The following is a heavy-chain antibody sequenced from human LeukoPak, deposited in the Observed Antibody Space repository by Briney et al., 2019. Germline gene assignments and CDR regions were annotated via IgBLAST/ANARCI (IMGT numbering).Heavy chain of an antibody. D-gene: IGHD3-22*01. V-gene: IGHV3-30*18. CDR2: ISYDGSNK. CDR3: AKDRYYDSSGYYGLDY. CDR1: GFTFSSYG. J-gene: IGHJ4*02. Sequence: GRSLRLSCAASGFTFSSYGMHWVRQAPGKGLEWVAVISYDGSNKYYAASVKGRFTISRDNSNNTLYLQMNSLRAEDTALYYCAKDRYYDSSGYYGLDYWGQGTLVTVSS.